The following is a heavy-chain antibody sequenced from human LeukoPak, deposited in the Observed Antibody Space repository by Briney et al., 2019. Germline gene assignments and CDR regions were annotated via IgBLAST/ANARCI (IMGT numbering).Heavy chain of an antibody. CDR2: ISSSSGYI. D-gene: IGHD5-24*01. J-gene: IGHJ5*02. V-gene: IGHV3-21*04. CDR1: GFTFSSYS. Sequence: GGSLRLSCAASGFTFSSYSMNWVRQAPGKGLEWVSYISSSSGYIYYADSVKGRFTISRDNAQTSLYLQMNSLRAEDTAVYYCARASNPWLQLTWGQGTLVTVSS. CDR3: ARASNPWLQLT.